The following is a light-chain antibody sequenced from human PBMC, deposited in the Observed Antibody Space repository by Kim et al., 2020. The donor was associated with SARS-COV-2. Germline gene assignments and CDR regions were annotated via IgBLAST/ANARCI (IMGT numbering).Light chain of an antibody. CDR2: GAS. J-gene: IGKJ1*01. CDR1: QTVDFN. Sequence: SPGERSTLSCRASQTVDFNLAWYQQRPGQAPRIISYGASTRAPGIPARFFGRATGTEFTLTISSLQSEDFAVYYCQHYKNWPLTFGQGTKVDIK. V-gene: IGKV3D-15*01. CDR3: QHYKNWPLT.